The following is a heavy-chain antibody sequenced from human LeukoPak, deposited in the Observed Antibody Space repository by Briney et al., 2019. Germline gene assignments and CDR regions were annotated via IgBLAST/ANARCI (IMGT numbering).Heavy chain of an antibody. CDR3: ARSREIVVVTAIFDY. CDR2: FDPEHGET. CDR1: GDTITDFA. V-gene: IGHV1-24*01. Sequence: GASVRVSCKVSGDTITDFAMHWVRQAPGKGLEWMGGFDPEHGETIYAQRFQGRVTMTEDTSTDTAYMELSSLTSEDTAVYYCARSREIVVVTAIFDYWGQGTLVTVSS. J-gene: IGHJ4*02. D-gene: IGHD2-21*02.